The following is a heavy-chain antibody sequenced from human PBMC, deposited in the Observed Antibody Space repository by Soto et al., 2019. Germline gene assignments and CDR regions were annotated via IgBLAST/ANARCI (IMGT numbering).Heavy chain of an antibody. V-gene: IGHV3-30-3*01. CDR3: ARDPVTAD. J-gene: IGHJ4*02. Sequence: PGGSLRLSCAASGFTFSSYAMHWVRQAPGKGLEWVAVISYDGSNKYYADSVKGRFTISRDNSKNTLYLQMNSLKAEDTAMYYCARDPVTADWGQGTLVTVSS. CDR1: GFTFSSYA. CDR2: ISYDGSNK.